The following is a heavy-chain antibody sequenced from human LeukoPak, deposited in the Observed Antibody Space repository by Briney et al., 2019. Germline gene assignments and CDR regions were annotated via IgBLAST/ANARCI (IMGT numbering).Heavy chain of an antibody. CDR3: ARPSIAVGGAFDI. CDR2: INPNSGGT. D-gene: IGHD6-19*01. Sequence: ASVKVSCKASGYTFTGYYMHWLRQAPGQGLEWMGWINPNSGGTNYAQKFQGWVTMTRDTSISTAYMELSRLRSDDTAVYYCARPSIAVGGAFDIWGQGTMVTVSS. CDR1: GYTFTGYY. V-gene: IGHV1-2*04. J-gene: IGHJ3*02.